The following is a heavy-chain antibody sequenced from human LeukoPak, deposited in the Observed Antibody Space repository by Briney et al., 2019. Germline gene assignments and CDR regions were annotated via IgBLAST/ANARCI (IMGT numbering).Heavy chain of an antibody. CDR3: ARVDRSLWHAGFDY. CDR2: INPSGGST. V-gene: IGHV1-46*01. D-gene: IGHD3-10*01. J-gene: IGHJ4*02. CDR1: GYTFTSYY. Sequence: ASAKVSCKASGYTFTSYYLLWVRQAPGQGLEWMGIINPSGGSTSYAQKFQGRVTMTRDMSTSTVYMELSSLRSEDTAVYYCARVDRSLWHAGFDYWGQGTLVTVSS.